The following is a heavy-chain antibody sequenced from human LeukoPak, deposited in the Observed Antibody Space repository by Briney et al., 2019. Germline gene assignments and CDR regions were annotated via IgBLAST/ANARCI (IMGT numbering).Heavy chain of an antibody. V-gene: IGHV4-59*08. CDR3: ARRPLYYGMDV. Sequence: SETLSLTCTVSGGSISSYYWSWIRQPPGKGLEWIGYIYYGGSTNYNPSLKSRVTISVDTSKNQFSLKLSSVTAADTAVYYCARRPLYYGMDVWGQGTTVTVSS. CDR2: IYYGGST. CDR1: GGSISSYY. J-gene: IGHJ6*02.